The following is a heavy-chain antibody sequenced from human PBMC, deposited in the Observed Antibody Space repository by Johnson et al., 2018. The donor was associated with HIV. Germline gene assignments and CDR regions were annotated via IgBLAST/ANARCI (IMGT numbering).Heavy chain of an antibody. Sequence: QVQLVESGGGVVQTGRSLRLSCAASGFTFSNYDIHWVRQPPGKGLEWVAVISSDGSNKYYFDSVKGRFTISRDNSKNTLYLQMNSLRPEDTAVYYCARGEGRIPHAFDIWGQGTMVTVSS. CDR1: GFTFSNYD. CDR2: ISSDGSNK. D-gene: IGHD2-2*02. V-gene: IGHV3-30*03. CDR3: ARGEGRIPHAFDI. J-gene: IGHJ3*02.